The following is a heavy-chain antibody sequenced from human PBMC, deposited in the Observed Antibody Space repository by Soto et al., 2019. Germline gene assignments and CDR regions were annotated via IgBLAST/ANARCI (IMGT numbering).Heavy chain of an antibody. CDR3: LGLHPDSAR. Sequence: EVQLLESGGGLVQPGGSLRLSCAASGFTFSTYWMHWVRQAPGKGLVWISRVRSDGSTTTYADSVKGRFTISRDNAKHTVYLQINSLRSEYTAVYYCLGLHPDSARWGQGTVVTVSS. V-gene: IGHV3-74*01. J-gene: IGHJ4*02. CDR2: VRSDGSTT. CDR1: GFTFSTYW. D-gene: IGHD1-26*01.